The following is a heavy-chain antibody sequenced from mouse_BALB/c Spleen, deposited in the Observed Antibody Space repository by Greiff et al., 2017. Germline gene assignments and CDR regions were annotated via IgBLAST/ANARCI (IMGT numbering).Heavy chain of an antibody. CDR1: GFTFSSYA. V-gene: IGHV5-6-5*01. CDR3: ARGRGSGYSFDY. Sequence: EVHLVESGGGLVKPGGSLKLSCAASGFTFSSYAMSWVRQTPEKRLEWVASISSGGSTYYPDSVKGRFTISRDNARNILYLQMSSLRSEDTAMYYCARGRGSGYSFDYWGQGTTLTVSS. J-gene: IGHJ2*01. CDR2: ISSGGST. D-gene: IGHD1-3*01.